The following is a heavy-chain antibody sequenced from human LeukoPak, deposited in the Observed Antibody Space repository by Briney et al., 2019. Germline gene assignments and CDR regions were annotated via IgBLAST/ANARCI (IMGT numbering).Heavy chain of an antibody. CDR2: IGDSGGST. J-gene: IGHJ4*02. Sequence: GGSLRLSCAASALTSSSYAMSWVRQAPGKGPESVSAIGDSGGSTFYADCVKGRFTIYRDISKNTLYLQMNSLRAEDTAVYYCAKWCGGSCYRFDYWGQGTLVTVSS. CDR1: ALTSSSYA. CDR3: AKWCGGSCYRFDY. V-gene: IGHV3-23*01. D-gene: IGHD2-15*01.